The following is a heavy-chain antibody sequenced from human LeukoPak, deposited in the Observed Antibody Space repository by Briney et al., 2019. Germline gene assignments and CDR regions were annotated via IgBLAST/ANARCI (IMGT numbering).Heavy chain of an antibody. Sequence: PLASVKVSCKASGYTFTGYYMHWVRQAPGQGLEWMGWINPNSGGTNYAQKFQGWVTMTRDTSISTAYMELSRLRSDDTAVYYCARDLAWTDTAISSGMDVWGQGTTVTVS. CDR2: INPNSGGT. CDR1: GYTFTGYY. J-gene: IGHJ6*02. D-gene: IGHD5-18*01. V-gene: IGHV1-2*04. CDR3: ARDLAWTDTAISSGMDV.